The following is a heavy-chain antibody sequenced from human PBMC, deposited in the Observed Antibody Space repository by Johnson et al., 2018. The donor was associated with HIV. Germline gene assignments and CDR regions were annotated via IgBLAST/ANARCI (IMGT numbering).Heavy chain of an antibody. D-gene: IGHD3-22*01. Sequence: QLVESGGGVVQPGRSLRLSCAASGFTFSSYAMHWVRQAPGKGLEWVSAISGSGGSTYYADSVKGRFTISRDNSKNTLYLQMNSLRAEDTAVYYCARDLGSSGYDAFDIWGQGTMVTVSS. CDR1: GFTFSSYA. J-gene: IGHJ3*02. CDR2: ISGSGGST. V-gene: IGHV3-23*04. CDR3: ARDLGSSGYDAFDI.